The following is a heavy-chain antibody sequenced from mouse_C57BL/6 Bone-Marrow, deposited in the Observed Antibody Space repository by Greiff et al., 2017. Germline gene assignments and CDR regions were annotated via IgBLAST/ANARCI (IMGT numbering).Heavy chain of an antibody. CDR3: ARPALRGDAMDY. CDR1: GYSITSGYY. J-gene: IGHJ4*01. V-gene: IGHV3-6*01. D-gene: IGHD1-1*01. CDR2: ISYDGSN. Sequence: EVQVVESGPGLVKPSQSLSLTCSVTGYSITSGYYWNWIRQFPGNKLEWMGYISYDGSNNYNPSLKNRISITRDTSKNQFFLKLNSVTTEDTATYYCARPALRGDAMDYWGQGTSVTVSS.